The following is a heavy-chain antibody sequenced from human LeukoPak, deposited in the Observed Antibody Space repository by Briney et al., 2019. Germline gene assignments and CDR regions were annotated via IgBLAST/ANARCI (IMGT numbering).Heavy chain of an antibody. Sequence: ASVKVSCKASGYTFTSYYMHWVRQAPGQGLEWMGIINPSGGSTSYAQKFQGRVTMTRDTSTSTVYMELSSLRSEDTAVYYCARDKNDYVWGSYRYFDYWGQGTLVTVSS. CDR2: INPSGGST. CDR1: GYTFTSYY. J-gene: IGHJ4*02. V-gene: IGHV1-46*01. CDR3: ARDKNDYVWGSYRYFDY. D-gene: IGHD3-16*02.